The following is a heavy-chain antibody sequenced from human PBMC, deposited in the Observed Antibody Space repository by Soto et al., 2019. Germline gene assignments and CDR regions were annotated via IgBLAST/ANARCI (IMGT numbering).Heavy chain of an antibody. CDR2: IAVGSGYT. V-gene: IGHV1-58*01. J-gene: IGHJ1*01. D-gene: IGHD6-13*01. CDR1: GFTFTSSA. Sequence: SVKVSCKASGFTFTSSAFQWVRQARGQRLEWIGWIAVGSGYTNYAQRFQDRVTLTRDMSTATTYMELSRLSAEDTAFYYCVKDESINWYSGHFRHWGQGTLVTVSS. CDR3: VKDESINWYSGHFRH.